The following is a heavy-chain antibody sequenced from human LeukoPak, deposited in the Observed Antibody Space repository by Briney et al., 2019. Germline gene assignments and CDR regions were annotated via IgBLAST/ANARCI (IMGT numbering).Heavy chain of an antibody. CDR2: IYHSGST. J-gene: IGHJ3*02. D-gene: IGHD2-2*02. V-gene: IGHV4-38-2*01. Sequence: SETLSLTCAVSGYSISSGYYWGWIRQPPGKGLEWIGSIYHSGSTYYNPSLKSRRTISVDTSKNQFSLKLSSVTAADTAVYYCARQTGYCSSTSCYTKNDAFDIWGQGTMVTVSS. CDR3: ARQTGYCSSTSCYTKNDAFDI. CDR1: GYSISSGYY.